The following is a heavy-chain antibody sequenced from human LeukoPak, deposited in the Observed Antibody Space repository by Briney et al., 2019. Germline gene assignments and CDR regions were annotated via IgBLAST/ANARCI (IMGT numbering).Heavy chain of an antibody. CDR3: ASKLAYYDFWSGPIRLDYWYFDL. D-gene: IGHD3-3*01. CDR1: GFTFSSYS. J-gene: IGHJ2*01. CDR2: ISSSSSYI. Sequence: PGGSLRLSCAASGFTFSSYSMNWVRQAPGKGLEWVSSISSSSSYIYYADSVKGRFTISRDNAKNSLYLQMNSLRAEDTAVYYCASKLAYYDFWSGPIRLDYWYFDLWGRGTLVTVSS. V-gene: IGHV3-21*01.